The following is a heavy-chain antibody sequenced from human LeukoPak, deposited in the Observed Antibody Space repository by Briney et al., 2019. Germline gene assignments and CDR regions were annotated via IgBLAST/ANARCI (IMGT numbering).Heavy chain of an antibody. CDR2: IHGSSGST. Sequence: GGSLRLSCSASGFTFSNYGMNWVRQAPGKGLEWVSGIHGSSGSTYYADSVKGRPTISRDNSKTTLYLQMKSLKTQTTAVYYCARGYDFWSGYSFDYWGQGTLVTVSS. D-gene: IGHD3-3*01. CDR1: GFTFSNYG. V-gene: IGHV3-23*01. J-gene: IGHJ4*02. CDR3: ARGYDFWSGYSFDY.